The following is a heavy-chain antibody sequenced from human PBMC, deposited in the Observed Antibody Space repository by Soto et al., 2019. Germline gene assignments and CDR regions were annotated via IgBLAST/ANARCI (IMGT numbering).Heavy chain of an antibody. CDR1: GFTVSTYG. D-gene: IGHD2-8*02. J-gene: IGHJ4*02. CDR3: TGEVASGY. CDR2: ISRDGGTK. Sequence: QVQLVESGGGVVQPGRSLRLSCAVSGFTVSTYGMHWVRQAPGKGLEWVAVISRDGGTKYYADSVKGRFTISRDNSRNRLFVEMDSLRGGDMAVYYCTGEVASGYWGQGTLVTVSS. V-gene: IGHV3-30*03.